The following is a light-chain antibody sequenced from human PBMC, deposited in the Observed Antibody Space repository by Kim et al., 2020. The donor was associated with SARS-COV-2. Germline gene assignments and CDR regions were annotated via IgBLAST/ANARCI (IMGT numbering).Light chain of an antibody. V-gene: IGLV2-14*03. CDR3: SSCSTSGTVAI. J-gene: IGLJ1*01. CDR1: SRDIGRYDY. CDR2: DVN. Sequence: QSALTQPASVSGSPGQSVTISCTGTSRDIGRYDYVSWYQQHPGKAPKLIIFDVNYRPSAVSPRFSGSKSGTTASLTISGLEPQDEAVYYCSSCSTSGTVAIFGSGTQMTVL.